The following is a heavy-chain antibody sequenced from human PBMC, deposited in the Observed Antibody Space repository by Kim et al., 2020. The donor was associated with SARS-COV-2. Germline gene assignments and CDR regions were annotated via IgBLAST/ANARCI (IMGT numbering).Heavy chain of an antibody. D-gene: IGHD5-12*01. J-gene: IGHJ1*01. CDR2: ISGSDGSA. Sequence: GGSLRLSCATSGFTFSAYAMTWVRQAPGKGLEWVSGISGSDGSAYYADSVKGRFIISRDKPRNKLHLQMNNLSAEDTAVYYCAKHFGSSGSEFQHWGQGTLVTVSS. CDR3: AKHFGSSGSEFQH. CDR1: GFTFSAYA. V-gene: IGHV3-23*01.